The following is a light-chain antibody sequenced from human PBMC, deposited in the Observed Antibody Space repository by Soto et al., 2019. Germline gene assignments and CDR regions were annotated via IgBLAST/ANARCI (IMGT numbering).Light chain of an antibody. CDR2: PAS. CDR1: QGISTD. Sequence: DIQLTQFPSFLSASVGDTVSITCRASQGISTDLAWYQQKPGKAPKLLIHPASSLQSGVPSRFSGSGSGTEFTLTISSLLPEDFATYYCQKLNDVPFTFGQGTRLEIK. V-gene: IGKV1-9*01. CDR3: QKLNDVPFT. J-gene: IGKJ5*01.